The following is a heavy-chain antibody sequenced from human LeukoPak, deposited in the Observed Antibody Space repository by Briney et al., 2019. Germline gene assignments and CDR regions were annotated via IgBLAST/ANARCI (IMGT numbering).Heavy chain of an antibody. CDR1: GGTFSSYA. Sequence: SVKVSCKASGGTFSSYAISWVRQAPGQGLEWMGGIIPIFGTANYAQKFQGRVTITADKSTSTAYMELSSLRSEDTAVYYCARYCTNGVCYPPYFDYWGQGTLVTVSS. D-gene: IGHD2-8*01. V-gene: IGHV1-69*06. CDR3: ARYCTNGVCYPPYFDY. J-gene: IGHJ4*02. CDR2: IIPIFGTA.